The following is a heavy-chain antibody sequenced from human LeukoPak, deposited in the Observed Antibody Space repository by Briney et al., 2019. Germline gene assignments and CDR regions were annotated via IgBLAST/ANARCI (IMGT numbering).Heavy chain of an antibody. Sequence: GGSLRLSCAASGFSFSSYAMNWVRQAPGKGLEWVSSISSTSYYINYADSVKGRFTVSRDNANNSLYLQMNSLRAEDTAVYYCARVTIAATPHCDYWGQGTLVTVSS. CDR1: GFSFSSYA. D-gene: IGHD6-25*01. CDR2: ISSTSYYI. V-gene: IGHV3-21*01. J-gene: IGHJ4*02. CDR3: ARVTIAATPHCDY.